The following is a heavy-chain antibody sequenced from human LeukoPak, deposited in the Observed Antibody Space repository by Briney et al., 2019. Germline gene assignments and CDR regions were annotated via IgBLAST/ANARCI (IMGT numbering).Heavy chain of an antibody. CDR2: ISSSSTI. CDR1: RFTFSTYS. D-gene: IGHD3-22*01. Sequence: GGSLRLSCAASRFTFSTYSMNWVRQAPGKGLEWVSHISSSSTIYYADSVKGRFTISRDNAKNSLYLQMNSLRDEDTAVYYCARDYPNYFDSSGYSFDYWGQGTLVTVSS. V-gene: IGHV3-48*02. J-gene: IGHJ4*02. CDR3: ARDYPNYFDSSGYSFDY.